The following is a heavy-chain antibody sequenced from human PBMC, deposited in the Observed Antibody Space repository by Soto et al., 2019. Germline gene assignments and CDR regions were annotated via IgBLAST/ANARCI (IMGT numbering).Heavy chain of an antibody. Sequence: HPGGALRLSCAGSGFNVRSYWMSWVRQAPGKGLEWVASIKEDGSEIYYLQSVRGRFAISRDSAGNALQLAMNYLSAEDTATYFCARDIGFDYVNWGQGTLVTVSS. CDR1: GFNVRSYW. D-gene: IGHD3-16*01. J-gene: IGHJ4*02. V-gene: IGHV3-7*01. CDR2: IKEDGSEI. CDR3: ARDIGFDYVN.